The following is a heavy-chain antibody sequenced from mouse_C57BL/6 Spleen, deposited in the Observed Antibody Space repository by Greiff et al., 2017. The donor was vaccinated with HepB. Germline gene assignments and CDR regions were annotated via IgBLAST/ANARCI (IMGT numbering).Heavy chain of an antibody. CDR1: GYTFTSYG. D-gene: IGHD1-1*01. J-gene: IGHJ2*01. Sequence: VQLQQSGAELARPGASVKLSCKASGYTFTSYGISWVKQRTGQGLEWIGEIYPRSGNTYYNEKFKGKATLTADKSSSTAYMELRSLTSEDSAVYFCASREEGIYYYGSFDYWGQGTTLTVSS. CDR2: IYPRSGNT. CDR3: ASREEGIYYYGSFDY. V-gene: IGHV1-81*01.